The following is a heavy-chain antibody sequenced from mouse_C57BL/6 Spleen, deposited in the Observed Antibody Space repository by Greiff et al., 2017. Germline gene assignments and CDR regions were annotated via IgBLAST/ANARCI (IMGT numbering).Heavy chain of an antibody. D-gene: IGHD1-1*01. V-gene: IGHV1-50*01. CDR3: ARPITTVPFYAMDY. CDR1: GYTFTSYW. Sequence: QVQLQQPGAELVKPGASVKLSCKASGYTFTSYWMQWVKQRPGQGLEWIGELDPSDSYTNYNQKFKGKATLTVDTSSSTAYMQLSSLTSEDSAVYYCARPITTVPFYAMDYWGQGTSVTVAS. J-gene: IGHJ4*01. CDR2: LDPSDSYT.